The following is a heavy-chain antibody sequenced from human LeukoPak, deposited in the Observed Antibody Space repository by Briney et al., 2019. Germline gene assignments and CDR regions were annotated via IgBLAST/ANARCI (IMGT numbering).Heavy chain of an antibody. CDR1: GFTFSSYA. V-gene: IGHV3-23*01. CDR2: ISGSGGST. J-gene: IGHJ4*02. CDR3: ARWGGNNYYFDY. Sequence: GGSLRLSCAASGFTFSSYAMSWVRQAPGKGLEWVSAISGSGGSTYYADSVEGRFTISRDNSKNTLYLQMNSLRAEDTAVYYCARWGGNNYYFDYWGQGTLVTVSS. D-gene: IGHD4-23*01.